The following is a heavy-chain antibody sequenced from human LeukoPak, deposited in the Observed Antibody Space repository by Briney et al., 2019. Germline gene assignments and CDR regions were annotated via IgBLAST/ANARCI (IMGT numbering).Heavy chain of an antibody. D-gene: IGHD2-2*01. V-gene: IGHV4-30-2*01. J-gene: IGHJ6*03. CDR2: IYHSGST. Sequence: SETLSLTCTVSGGSISSGGYYWSWIRQPPGKGLEWIGYIYHSGSTYYNPSLKSRVTISVDRSKNQFFLKLSSVTAANTAVYYCARDRTHIVVVPAAYYYYYMDVWGKGTTVTVSS. CDR3: ARDRTHIVVVPAAYYYYYMDV. CDR1: GGSISSGGYY.